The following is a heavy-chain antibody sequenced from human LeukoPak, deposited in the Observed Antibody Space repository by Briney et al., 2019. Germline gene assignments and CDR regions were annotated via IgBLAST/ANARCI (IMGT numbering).Heavy chain of an antibody. D-gene: IGHD5-12*01. CDR1: GFTFSSYS. CDR2: ISSSSSYI. CDR3: ARDVYSGSTSSDY. J-gene: IGHJ4*02. Sequence: PGGSLRLSCAASGFTFSSYSMNWVRQAPGKGLEWVSSISSSSSYIYYADSVKGRFTISRDNAMNSLYLQMNSLRAEDTAVYYCARDVYSGSTSSDYWGQGTLVTVSS. V-gene: IGHV3-21*01.